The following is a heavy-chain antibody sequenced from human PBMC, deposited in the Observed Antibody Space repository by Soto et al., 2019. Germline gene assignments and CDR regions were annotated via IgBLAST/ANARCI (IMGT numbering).Heavy chain of an antibody. V-gene: IGHV4-59*02. CDR2: IYYSGST. CDR1: GGSVSTYF. D-gene: IGHD5-18*01. CDR3: ARAAGYKAAAFDI. Sequence: LSLTCTVSGGSVSTYFWSWIRQPPGKGLEWIGYIYYSGSTNYNPSLKSRVTISVDTSKNQFSLKVSSVTAADTAVYYCARAAGYKAAAFDIWGQGTMVTVSS. J-gene: IGHJ3*02.